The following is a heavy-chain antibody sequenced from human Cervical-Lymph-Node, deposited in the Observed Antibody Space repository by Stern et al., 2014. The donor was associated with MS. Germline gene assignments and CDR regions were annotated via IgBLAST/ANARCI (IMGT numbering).Heavy chain of an antibody. V-gene: IGHV5-51*03. CDR3: ASPPPRRKWDDPNYGMDV. D-gene: IGHD1-1*01. CDR2: IYPDDSDI. J-gene: IGHJ6*02. CDR1: GYTFTNNW. Sequence: EVQLVESGADVKKPGESLKISCKGSGYTFTNNWIAWVRQMPGKGLEWMGIIYPDDSDIRYSPSLQGQVTISADKSIRTAYLQWRTLKAGDSPLYFCASPPPRRKWDDPNYGMDVWGQGTTVTVSS.